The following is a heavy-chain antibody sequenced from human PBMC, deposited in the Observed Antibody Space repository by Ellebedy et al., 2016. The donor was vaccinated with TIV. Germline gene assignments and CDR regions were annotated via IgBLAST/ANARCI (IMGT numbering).Heavy chain of an antibody. Sequence: GSLRLSCTVSGGSISSYYWSWIRLPPGKGLEWIGYIYYSGSTNYNPSLKSRVTISMHTSKNQFSLKLSSVTAADTAVYYCARGTGLLWFGELLGFFDYWGQGTLLTVSS. J-gene: IGHJ4*02. CDR2: IYYSGST. CDR3: ARGTGLLWFGELLGFFDY. V-gene: IGHV4-59*08. D-gene: IGHD3-10*01. CDR1: GGSISSYY.